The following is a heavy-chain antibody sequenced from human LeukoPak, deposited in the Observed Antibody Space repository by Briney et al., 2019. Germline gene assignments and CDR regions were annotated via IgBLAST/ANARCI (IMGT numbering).Heavy chain of an antibody. CDR1: GYTFTSYA. D-gene: IGHD2-21*01. CDR2: INTNTGNP. CDR3: ARDGDPGYYYYMDV. Sequence: GASVKVSCKASGYTFTSYAMNWVRQAPGQGLEWMGWINTNTGNPTYAQGFTGRFVFSLDTSVSTAYLQISSLKAEDTAVYYCARDGDPGYYYYMDVWGKGTTVTVSS. V-gene: IGHV7-4-1*02. J-gene: IGHJ6*03.